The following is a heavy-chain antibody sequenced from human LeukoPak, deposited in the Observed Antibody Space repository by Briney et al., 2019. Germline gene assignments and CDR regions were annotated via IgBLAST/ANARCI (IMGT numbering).Heavy chain of an antibody. CDR3: ARGGGYSNAYNWFGP. Sequence: PGGSLRLSCAASGFTFSSYSMNWVRQAPGKGLEWVSYISSGSSTIYYADSVKGRFTISRDNAKNSLYLQMNSLRAEDTAVYYCARGGGYSNAYNWFGPWGQGTLVTVFS. CDR1: GFTFSSYS. V-gene: IGHV3-48*01. CDR2: ISSGSSTI. D-gene: IGHD5-18*01. J-gene: IGHJ5*02.